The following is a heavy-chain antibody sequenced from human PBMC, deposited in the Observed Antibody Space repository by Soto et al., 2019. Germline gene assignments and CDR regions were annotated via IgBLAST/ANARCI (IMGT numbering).Heavy chain of an antibody. CDR3: ARQSPYTGSYYVLFDH. CDR1: GYSFTNYY. D-gene: IGHD1-26*01. J-gene: IGHJ4*02. V-gene: IGHV5-10-1*01. CDR2: IDPSDSYP. Sequence: GESLKISCKGSGYSFTNYYINWVRQVPGKGLEWMGKIDPSDSYPSYSPSFQGHVTISVDESTNTAYLQWSSLKASDTAMYYRARQSPYTGSYYVLFDHWGQGTQVTVSS.